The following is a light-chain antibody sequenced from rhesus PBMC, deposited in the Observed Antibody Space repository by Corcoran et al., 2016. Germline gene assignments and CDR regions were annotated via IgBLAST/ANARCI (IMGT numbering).Light chain of an antibody. J-gene: IGKJ1*01. CDR3: QQSNDVWT. V-gene: IGKV3-24*04. Sequence: ETVVTQSPATLSLSPGERATLSCRASQSVGSYLAWYQQKPGQAPRLLIYYAPRRATGVPDRVSGSGSGTDFTLTISSLEPEDVGVYYCQQSNDVWTFGQGTKVEIK. CDR2: YAP. CDR1: QSVGSY.